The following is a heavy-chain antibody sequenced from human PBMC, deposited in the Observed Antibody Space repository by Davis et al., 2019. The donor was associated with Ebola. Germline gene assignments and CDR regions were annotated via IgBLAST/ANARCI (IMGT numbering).Heavy chain of an antibody. V-gene: IGHV4-59*08. CDR3: ARHHRITMVRGVDPHFDY. CDR2: IYYSGST. J-gene: IGHJ4*02. D-gene: IGHD3-10*01. CDR1: GGSISSYY. Sequence: SETLSLTCTVSGGSISSYYWSWIRQPPGKGLEWIGYIYYSGSTNYNPSLKSRVTISVDTSKNQFSLKLSSVTAADTAVYYCARHHRITMVRGVDPHFDYWGQGTLVTVSS.